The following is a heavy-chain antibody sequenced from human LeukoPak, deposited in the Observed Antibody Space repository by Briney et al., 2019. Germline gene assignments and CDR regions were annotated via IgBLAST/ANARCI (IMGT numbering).Heavy chain of an antibody. J-gene: IGHJ4*02. V-gene: IGHV1-69*04. CDR3: ARGLFGSSSWYTRDY. CDR1: RGTFSSYA. D-gene: IGHD6-13*01. CDR2: IIPILGIA. Sequence: SVKVSCKASRGTFSSYAISWVRQAPGQGLEWMGRIIPILGIANYAQKFQGRVTITADKSTSTAYMELSSLRSEDTAVYYCARGLFGSSSWYTRDYWGQGTLVTVSS.